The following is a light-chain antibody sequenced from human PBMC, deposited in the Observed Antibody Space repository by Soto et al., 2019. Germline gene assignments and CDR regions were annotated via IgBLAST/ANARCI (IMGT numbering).Light chain of an antibody. J-gene: IGKJ1*01. CDR2: GAS. Sequence: EIVMTQSPATLSLSPGERATISCRASQSVSSSYLSWYQQTPGQAPRLLIYGASTRATGIPARFSGSGSGTDFTLTISSLQPEDFAVYYCQQYYNLPWTFGQGTKVEIK. V-gene: IGKV3D-7*01. CDR1: QSVSSSY. CDR3: QQYYNLPWT.